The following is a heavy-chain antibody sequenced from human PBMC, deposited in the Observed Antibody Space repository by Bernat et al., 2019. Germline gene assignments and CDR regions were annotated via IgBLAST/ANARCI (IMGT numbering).Heavy chain of an antibody. CDR1: GGSISSSSYY. CDR3: ARLSEYSSGWFYFDY. CDR2: IYYSGST. Sequence: QLQLQESGPGLVKPSETLSLTCTVSGGSISSSSYYWGWIRQPPGKGLEWIGSIYYSGSTYYNPSLKSRVTISVDTSKNQFSLKLNSVTAADTAVYYCARLSEYSSGWFYFDYWGQGTLVTVSS. D-gene: IGHD6-19*01. J-gene: IGHJ4*02. V-gene: IGHV4-39*01.